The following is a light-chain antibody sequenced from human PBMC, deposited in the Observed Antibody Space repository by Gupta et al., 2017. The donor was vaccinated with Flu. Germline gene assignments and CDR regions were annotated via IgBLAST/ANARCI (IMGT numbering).Light chain of an antibody. V-gene: IGKV3-20*01. CDR1: QTVSRNY. CDR3: QQYDSSPVT. J-gene: IGKJ5*01. Sequence: GTLSLSPGERATLSCRASQTVSRNYLAWYQHKPGQAPRLVIYGASTRATGIPDSFSASGSGTDFTLTISRLQPEDFAVYYCQQYDSSPVTFGQGTRLEI. CDR2: GAS.